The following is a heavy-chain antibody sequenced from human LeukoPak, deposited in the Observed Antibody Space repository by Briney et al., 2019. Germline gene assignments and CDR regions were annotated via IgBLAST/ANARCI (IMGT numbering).Heavy chain of an antibody. Sequence: ASVKVSCKASGYTFTSYYMHWVRQAPGQGLEWMGIINPSGGSTSYAQKFQGRVTMTRDMSTSTVYMELSSLRSEDTAVYYCARVAPDFWSGYYQLGYWGQGTLVTVSS. CDR3: ARVAPDFWSGYYQLGY. CDR1: GYTFTSYY. J-gene: IGHJ4*02. D-gene: IGHD3-3*01. CDR2: INPSGGST. V-gene: IGHV1-46*01.